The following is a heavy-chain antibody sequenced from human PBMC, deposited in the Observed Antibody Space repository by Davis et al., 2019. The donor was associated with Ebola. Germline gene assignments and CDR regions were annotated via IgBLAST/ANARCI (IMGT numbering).Heavy chain of an antibody. CDR3: AKVFIAVAGKDFDY. V-gene: IGHV3-30*18. J-gene: IGHJ4*02. CDR1: GFTFSSFG. D-gene: IGHD6-19*01. Sequence: GGSLRLSCAASGFTFSSFGMHWVRQDPGKGLEWVALISYDGSNKYYADSVKGRFTISRDNSKNTLYLQMNSLRAEDTAVYFCAKVFIAVAGKDFDYWGQGTLVTVSS. CDR2: ISYDGSNK.